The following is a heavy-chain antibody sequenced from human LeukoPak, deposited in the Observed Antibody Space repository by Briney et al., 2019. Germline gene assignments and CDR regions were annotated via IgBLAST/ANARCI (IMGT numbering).Heavy chain of an antibody. J-gene: IGHJ1*01. D-gene: IGHD2-15*01. CDR3: AQQVGYCSSGNCYFTY. Sequence: GGSLRLSCAASGFSFNSYAMSWVRQAPGKGLEWVSAINNDGDSTYSADSVKGRFTVSRDNSKNTLYLQMNSLRAEDAAVYYCAQQVGYCSSGNCYFTYWGQGTLVTVSS. CDR1: GFSFNSYA. V-gene: IGHV3-23*01. CDR2: INNDGDST.